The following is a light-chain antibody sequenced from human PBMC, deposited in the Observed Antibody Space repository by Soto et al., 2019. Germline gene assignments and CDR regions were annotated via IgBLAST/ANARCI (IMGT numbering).Light chain of an antibody. Sequence: EIVMTQSPATLSVSPGERATFSCRASQSISSNLAWYQQKPGQAPRFLIYGASTRATGIPARFSGSGSGTEFTLNISGLQSEDFAVYYCQQYNDWPRTFGQGTKVEIK. CDR3: QQYNDWPRT. V-gene: IGKV3-15*01. J-gene: IGKJ1*01. CDR2: GAS. CDR1: QSISSN.